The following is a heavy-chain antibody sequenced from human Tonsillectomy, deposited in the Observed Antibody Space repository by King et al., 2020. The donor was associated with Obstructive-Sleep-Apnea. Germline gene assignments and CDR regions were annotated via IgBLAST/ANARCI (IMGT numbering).Heavy chain of an antibody. Sequence: VQLQQWGAGLLKPSETLSLTCAVFDGSFSDYYWSWIRQPPGKGLEWIGEINHSGSTNYNPSLKSRVAISADTSKNQFSLKLSSVTAADTAVYFCARGSGAAAVHWFDPWGQGTLVTVSS. V-gene: IGHV4-34*01. J-gene: IGHJ5*02. CDR3: ARGSGAAAVHWFDP. CDR2: INHSGST. CDR1: DGSFSDYY. D-gene: IGHD6-13*01.